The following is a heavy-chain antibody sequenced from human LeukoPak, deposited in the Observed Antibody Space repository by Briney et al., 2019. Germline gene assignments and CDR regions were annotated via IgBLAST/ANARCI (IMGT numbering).Heavy chain of an antibody. Sequence: GGSLRLSCAASGFTFSTYSMNWVRQAPGKGLEWVSSISSSSTYIYYGDSVKGRFTISRDDAKNSLYLQMNSLRVEDTAVYYCARVHMVRGVTPSYYYYYMDVWGKGTTVTISS. CDR3: ARVHMVRGVTPSYYYYYMDV. CDR2: ISSSSTYI. CDR1: GFTFSTYS. J-gene: IGHJ6*03. D-gene: IGHD3-10*01. V-gene: IGHV3-21*01.